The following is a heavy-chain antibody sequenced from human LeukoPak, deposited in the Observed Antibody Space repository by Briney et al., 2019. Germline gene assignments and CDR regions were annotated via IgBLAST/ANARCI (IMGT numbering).Heavy chain of an antibody. CDR1: GYTFTSYD. J-gene: IGHJ5*02. Sequence: ASVKVSCEASGYTFTSYDINWVRQATGQGLEWMGWMNPNSGNTGYAQKFQGRVTMTRNTSISTAYMELSSLRSEDTAVYYCARAAVAEADWFDPWGQETLVTVSS. CDR3: ARAAVAEADWFDP. D-gene: IGHD6-19*01. V-gene: IGHV1-8*01. CDR2: MNPNSGNT.